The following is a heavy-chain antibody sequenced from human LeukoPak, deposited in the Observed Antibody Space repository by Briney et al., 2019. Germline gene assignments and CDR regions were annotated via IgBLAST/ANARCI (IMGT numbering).Heavy chain of an antibody. J-gene: IGHJ4*02. CDR3: ARGVIAAGGNDFDY. D-gene: IGHD6-13*01. CDR1: GVSVSSGDYS. CDR2: LFYSGYT. V-gene: IGHV4-30-4*07. Sequence: SETLSLTCAVSGVSVSSGDYSWSWIRQPPGKGLECIGYLFYSGYTYYNPSLKSRVTMSVDTSKNQLSLKVISVTAADTAVYYCARGVIAAGGNDFDYWGQGTLVTVSS.